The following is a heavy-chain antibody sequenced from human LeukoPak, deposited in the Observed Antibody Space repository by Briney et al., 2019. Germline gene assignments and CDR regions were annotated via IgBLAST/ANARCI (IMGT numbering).Heavy chain of an antibody. Sequence: SGTLSLTCAVSGGSISSNNWWSWVRQPPGKGLEWIGEIFHGGSTNYNPSFMSRVTVSVDKSKNQFSLKMSSVTAADTAVYYCARDQIVEGFAYWGQGSLVTVSS. D-gene: IGHD3-22*01. CDR3: ARDQIVEGFAY. J-gene: IGHJ4*01. CDR2: IFHGGST. V-gene: IGHV4-4*02. CDR1: GGSISSNNW.